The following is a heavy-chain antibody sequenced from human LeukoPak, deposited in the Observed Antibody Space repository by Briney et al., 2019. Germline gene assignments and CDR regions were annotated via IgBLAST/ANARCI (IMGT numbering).Heavy chain of an antibody. J-gene: IGHJ6*02. Sequence: GGSLRLSCAASGFTFSSYAMSWVRQAPGKGLEWVSAISGSGGSTYYADSVKGRFAISRDNSKNTLYLQMNSLRAEDTAVYYRAKDRSCSSTSCYAYYYYYYGMGVWGQGTTVTVSS. D-gene: IGHD2-2*01. CDR1: GFTFSSYA. CDR3: AKDRSCSSTSCYAYYYYYYGMGV. V-gene: IGHV3-23*01. CDR2: ISGSGGST.